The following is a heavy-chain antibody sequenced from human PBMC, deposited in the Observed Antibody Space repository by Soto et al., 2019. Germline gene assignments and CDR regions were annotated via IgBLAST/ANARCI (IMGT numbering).Heavy chain of an antibody. CDR1: GFTFSDYY. Sequence: GGSLRLSCAASGFTFSDYYMSWIRQAPGKGLEWVSYISSSSSYTNYADSVKGRFTISRDNAKNSLYLQMNSLRAEDTAVYYCARTQAPKKYDFWSGYLFDYWGQGTLVTVSS. D-gene: IGHD3-3*01. J-gene: IGHJ4*02. CDR2: ISSSSSYT. V-gene: IGHV3-11*06. CDR3: ARTQAPKKYDFWSGYLFDY.